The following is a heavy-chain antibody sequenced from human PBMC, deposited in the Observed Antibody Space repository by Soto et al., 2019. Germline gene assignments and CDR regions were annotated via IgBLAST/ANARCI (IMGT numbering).Heavy chain of an antibody. D-gene: IGHD1-1*01. CDR1: GFTFNNYW. CDR2: IKQDGSVK. V-gene: IGHV3-7*04. J-gene: IGHJ6*02. CDR3: VGDAPYNWNDLQDYGMDV. Sequence: EVQLVESGGGLVQPGGSLRLSCLASGFTFNNYWMTWVRQAPGKGLDWVAQIKQDGSVKYYVDSVKGRFTISRDNAKNSLYLQMNSLTVEDTALYYCVGDAPYNWNDLQDYGMDVWGQGNTVTVSS.